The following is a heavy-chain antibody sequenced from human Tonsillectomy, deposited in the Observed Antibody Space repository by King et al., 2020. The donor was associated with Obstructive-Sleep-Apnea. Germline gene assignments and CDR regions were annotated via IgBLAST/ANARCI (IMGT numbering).Heavy chain of an antibody. CDR2: IRSKAYGGTT. V-gene: IGHV3-49*03. CDR3: TREQVVPAADDWYFDL. CDR1: GFTFGDYA. Sequence: VQLVESGGGLVQPGRSLRLSCTASGFTFGDYAMSWFRQAPGKGLEWVGFIRSKAYGGTTEYAASVKGRFTISSDDSKSIAYLQMNSLKTEDTAVYYCTREQVVPAADDWYFDLWGRGTLVTVSS. D-gene: IGHD2-2*01. J-gene: IGHJ2*01.